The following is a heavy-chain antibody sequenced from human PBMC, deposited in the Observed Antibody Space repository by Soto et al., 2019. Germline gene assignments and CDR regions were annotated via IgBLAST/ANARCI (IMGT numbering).Heavy chain of an antibody. CDR1: GGTFSSYA. D-gene: IGHD2-15*01. CDR3: ARGCSGGSCYPRANSYDYGMDV. CDR2: IIPIFGTA. Sequence: QVQLVQSGAEVKKPGSSVKVSCKASGGTFSSYAISWVRQAPGQGLEWMGGIIPIFGTANYAQKFQGRVTIPADESTSTASMERSSLRAEDTAVYYCARGCSGGSCYPRANSYDYGMDVWGQGTTVTVSS. J-gene: IGHJ6*02. V-gene: IGHV1-69*12.